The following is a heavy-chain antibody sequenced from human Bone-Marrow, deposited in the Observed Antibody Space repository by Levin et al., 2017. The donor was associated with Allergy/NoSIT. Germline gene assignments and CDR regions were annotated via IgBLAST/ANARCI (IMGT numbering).Heavy chain of an antibody. CDR1: GFTFSSHW. V-gene: IGHV3-74*01. CDR2: VHTDGSSP. J-gene: IGHJ4*02. Sequence: PGGSLRLSCAASGFTFSSHWMHWVRQAPGKGLVWVSRVHTDGSSPTYADSVKGRFTISRDNAQKKLYLQMNSLTADDTAVYYCARATRETTVTALDYWGQGTLVTVSS. D-gene: IGHD4-11*01. CDR3: ARATRETTVTALDY.